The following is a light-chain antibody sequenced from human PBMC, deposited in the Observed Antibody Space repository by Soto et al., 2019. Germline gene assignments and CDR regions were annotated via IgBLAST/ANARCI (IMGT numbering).Light chain of an antibody. V-gene: IGLV1-40*01. CDR1: SSNIGAGYN. Sequence: QAVVTQPPSVSGAPGQRVTISCTGGSSNIGAGYNVHWYQQLPGTAPKLLIYANNKRPSGVPDRFSGSKSGTSASLAITGLQAEDEADYYCQSYDSSLSEGVFGGGTKLTVL. J-gene: IGLJ3*02. CDR2: ANN. CDR3: QSYDSSLSEGV.